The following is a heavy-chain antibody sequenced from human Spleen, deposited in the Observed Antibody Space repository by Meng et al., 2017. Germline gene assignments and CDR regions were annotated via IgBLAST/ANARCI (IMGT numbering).Heavy chain of an antibody. D-gene: IGHD6-19*01. J-gene: IGHJ4*02. CDR1: AGSSSSIDW. CDR3: ASWIYSCGWQ. V-gene: IGHV4/OR15-8*02. Sequence: QVQLQESGPGLVKPSQTLSLTCTVFAGSSSSIDWWSWVRQPAGKGLEWIGEIYHGGDTNYNPSLKSRVTIAIDKSKNQFSLKLTSVTAADTAVYYCASWIYSCGWQWGQGALVTVSS. CDR2: IYHGGDT.